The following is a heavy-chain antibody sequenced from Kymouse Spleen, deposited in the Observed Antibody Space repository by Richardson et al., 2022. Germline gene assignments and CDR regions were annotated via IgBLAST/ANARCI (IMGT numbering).Heavy chain of an antibody. CDR3: TTDRDDILTGYYNY. CDR1: GFTFSNAW. D-gene: IGHD3-9*01. J-gene: IGHJ4*02. V-gene: IGHV3-15*01. Sequence: EVQLVESGGGLVKPGGSLRLSCAASGFTFSNAWMSWVRQAPGKGLEWVGRIKSKTDGGTTDYAAPVKGRFTISRDDSKNTLYLQMNSLKTEDTAVYYCTTDRDDILTGYYNYWGQGTLVTVSS. CDR2: IKSKTDGGTT.